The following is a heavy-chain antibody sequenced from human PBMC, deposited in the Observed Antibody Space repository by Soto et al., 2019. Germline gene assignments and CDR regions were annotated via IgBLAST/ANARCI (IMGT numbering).Heavy chain of an antibody. Sequence: SETLSLTCAVYGGSFSGYYWSWIRQPPGKGLEWIGEINHSGSTNYNPSLKSRVTISVDTSKNQFSLKLSSVTAADTAVYYCARAAPRYCSGGSCYSGRGYWGQGTLVTVS. CDR3: ARAAPRYCSGGSCYSGRGY. CDR1: GGSFSGYY. J-gene: IGHJ4*02. D-gene: IGHD2-15*01. CDR2: INHSGST. V-gene: IGHV4-34*01.